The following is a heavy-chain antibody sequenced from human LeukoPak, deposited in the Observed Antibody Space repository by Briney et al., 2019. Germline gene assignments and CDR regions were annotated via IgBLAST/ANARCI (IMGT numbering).Heavy chain of an antibody. CDR1: GFTFSSSA. J-gene: IGHJ4*02. Sequence: GGSLRLSCAASGFTFSSSAMHWVRQAPGKGLEWVAVISYDGSDKYYADSVKGRFTISRDNSKNTLYLQMNSLRAEDTAVYYCATSPRYRFGEFLSVDYWGQGTLVTVSS. V-gene: IGHV3-30*04. D-gene: IGHD3-10*01. CDR3: ATSPRYRFGEFLSVDY. CDR2: ISYDGSDK.